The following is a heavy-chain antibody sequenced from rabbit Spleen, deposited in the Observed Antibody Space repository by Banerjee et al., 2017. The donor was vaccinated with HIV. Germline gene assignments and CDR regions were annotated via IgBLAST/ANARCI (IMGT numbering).Heavy chain of an antibody. D-gene: IGHD8-1*01. V-gene: IGHV1S45*01. J-gene: IGHJ6*01. CDR2: IYTGNDNT. CDR3: ARDTGSSFSSYGMDL. CDR1: GFSFSSSYM. Sequence: QQQLVESGGGLVKPGASLALTCTASGFSFSSSYMMCWVRQAPGKGLEWIGCIYTGNDNTYYASWVNGRFTISKTSSTTVTLQMTSLTVADTATYFCARDTGSSFSSYGMDLWGPGTLVTVS.